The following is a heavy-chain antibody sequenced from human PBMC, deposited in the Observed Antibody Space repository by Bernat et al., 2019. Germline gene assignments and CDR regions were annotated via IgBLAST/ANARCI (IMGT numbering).Heavy chain of an antibody. J-gene: IGHJ4*02. CDR3: AREGSRGSYYLN. CDR1: GFTFGSYS. V-gene: IGHV3-21*01. D-gene: IGHD1-26*01. Sequence: EVQLVESGGGLVKPGGSLRLSCAASGFTFGSYSMNWVRQAPGKGLEWVSSISSSSSYIYYADSVKGRFTISRDNAKNSLYLQMNSLRAEDTAVYYCAREGSRGSYYLNWGQGTLVTVSS. CDR2: ISSSSSYI.